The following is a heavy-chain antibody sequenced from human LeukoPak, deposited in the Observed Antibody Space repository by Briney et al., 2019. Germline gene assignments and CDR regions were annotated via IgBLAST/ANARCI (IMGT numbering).Heavy chain of an antibody. Sequence: SQTLSLTCAISGDSVSGNSTAYNWIRQSPSRGLEWLGRTYYRSKWYNDYAVSVKSRIIINPDASKNQLSLQLKSVTPEDTAVYYCARGGQGDGYSADEAFDFWGQGTMVTVSS. V-gene: IGHV6-1*01. CDR2: TYYRSKWYN. J-gene: IGHJ3*01. D-gene: IGHD5-24*01. CDR1: GDSVSGNSTA. CDR3: ARGGQGDGYSADEAFDF.